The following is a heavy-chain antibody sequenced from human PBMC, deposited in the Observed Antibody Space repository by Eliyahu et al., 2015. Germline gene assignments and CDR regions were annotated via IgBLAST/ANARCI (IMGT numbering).Heavy chain of an antibody. D-gene: IGHD6-6*01. CDR2: ISGSGGST. CDR1: GXTFSSYX. Sequence: EVQLVESGGGLVQPGGSLRLSCAASGXTFSSYXMSWVRQAPGKGLEWVSAISGSGGSTYYADSVKGRFTISRDNSKNTLYLQMNSLRAEDTAVYYCAKVWVPSSSPYYYYGMDVWGQGTTVTVSS. V-gene: IGHV3-23*04. J-gene: IGHJ6*02. CDR3: AKVWVPSSSPYYYYGMDV.